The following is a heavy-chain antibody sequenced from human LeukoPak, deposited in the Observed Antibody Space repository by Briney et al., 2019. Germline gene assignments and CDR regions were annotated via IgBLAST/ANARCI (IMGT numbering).Heavy chain of an antibody. CDR2: ISAYNGNT. D-gene: IGHD3-3*01. J-gene: IGHJ4*02. Sequence: ASVKVSCKASGGTFSSYAISWVRQAPGQGLEWMGWISAYNGNTNYAQKLQGRVTMTTDTSTSTAYMELRSLRSDDTAVYYCARDRSSYYDFWSGYYNPDYWGQGTLVTVSS. CDR3: ARDRSSYYDFWSGYYNPDY. CDR1: GGTFSSYA. V-gene: IGHV1-18*01.